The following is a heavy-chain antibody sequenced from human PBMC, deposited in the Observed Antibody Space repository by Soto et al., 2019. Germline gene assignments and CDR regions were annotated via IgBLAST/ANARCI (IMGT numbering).Heavy chain of an antibody. CDR3: ARRERAAGTDWWFDP. J-gene: IGHJ5*02. Sequence: QLQLQESGPGLVKPSETLSLTCTVSGGSISSNSFHWGWIRQPPGKGLEWIGSIYYSGSTYYSPSLKSRVTISVDTSKYQFSLKVSSVTAADTAVYYCARRERAAGTDWWFDPWGQGTLVTVSS. D-gene: IGHD6-13*01. V-gene: IGHV4-39*01. CDR1: GGSISSNSFH. CDR2: IYYSGST.